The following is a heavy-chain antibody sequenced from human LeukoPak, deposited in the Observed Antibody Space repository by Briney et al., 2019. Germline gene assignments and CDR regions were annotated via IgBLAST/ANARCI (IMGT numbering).Heavy chain of an antibody. D-gene: IGHD6-13*01. J-gene: IGHJ4*02. CDR2: ISYSGST. V-gene: IGHV4-39*01. CDR1: GGSISSSGYY. Sequence: SETLSLTCTVSGGSISSSGYYWGWIRQPPGKGLEWIASISYSGSTYYNPSLKSRVTISVDTSKSQFSVKLTSVTAADTAMYYCASYTISSLSILWGQGTLVTVS. CDR3: ASYTISSLSIL.